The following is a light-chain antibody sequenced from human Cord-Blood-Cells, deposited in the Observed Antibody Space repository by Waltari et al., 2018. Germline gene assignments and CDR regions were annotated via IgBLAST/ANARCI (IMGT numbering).Light chain of an antibody. V-gene: IGKV4-1*01. CDR1: QSVLYSSKTKNY. CDR3: QQYYSTPPRLT. CDR2: WAS. J-gene: IGKJ4*01. Sequence: DLVMIHSPDSLAVSLGERATINDKASQSVLYSSKTKNYLAWYQQKPGQPPKLLIYWASTRESGVPDRFSGSGSGTDFTLTISSLQAEDVAVYYCQQYYSTPPRLTFGGGTKVEIK.